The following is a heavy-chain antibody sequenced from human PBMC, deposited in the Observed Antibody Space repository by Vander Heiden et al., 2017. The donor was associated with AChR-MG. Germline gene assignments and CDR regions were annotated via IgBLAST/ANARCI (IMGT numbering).Heavy chain of an antibody. J-gene: IGHJ3*02. Sequence: EVQLLESGGGVVQPGGSMRLSWAASGFTFSSAAIGWVRRAPGKGLEWVSAISGSGGSTYYADSVKGRFTISRDNSKNTRYLQMNSLRADNTAVYYCARPPDYDIWTGYEFRAFDICGQGTMVTVSS. D-gene: IGHD3-9*01. CDR3: ARPPDYDIWTGYEFRAFDI. V-gene: IGHV3-23*01. CDR1: GFTFSSAA. CDR2: ISGSGGST.